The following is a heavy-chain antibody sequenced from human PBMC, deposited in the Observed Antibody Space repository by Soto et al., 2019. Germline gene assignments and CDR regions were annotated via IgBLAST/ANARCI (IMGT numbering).Heavy chain of an antibody. J-gene: IGHJ6*02. D-gene: IGHD5-18*01. Sequence: ASVKVSCKASGYTFTSYDINWVRQATGQGLEWMGWMNPNSGNTGYAQKFQGRVTMTRNTSISTAYMELSSLRSEDTAVYYCARVGDSYTAAYYYYCMQFCHQGPTIPVSS. CDR3: ARVGDSYTAAYYYYCMQF. CDR2: MNPNSGNT. V-gene: IGHV1-8*01. CDR1: GYTFTSYD.